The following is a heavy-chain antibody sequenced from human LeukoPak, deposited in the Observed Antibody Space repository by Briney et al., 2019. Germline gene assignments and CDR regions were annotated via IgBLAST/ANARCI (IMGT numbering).Heavy chain of an antibody. Sequence: PETLSHTSAVYGGSFGVHYWRCSPEPPGRGLEWSGEINHSGSTHYNPSLKRRVTISVDTSKNKFSLKRNSVTAAHTAVYYCARGLLWYGDCYRDYWGQGTLVTVPS. D-gene: IGHD2-21*02. CDR3: ARGLLWYGDCYRDY. CDR2: INHSGST. V-gene: IGHV4-34*01. J-gene: IGHJ4*02. CDR1: GGSFGVHY.